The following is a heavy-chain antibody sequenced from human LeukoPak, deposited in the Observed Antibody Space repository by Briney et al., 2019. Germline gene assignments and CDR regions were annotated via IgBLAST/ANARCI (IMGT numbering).Heavy chain of an antibody. CDR1: GGSISTYY. Sequence: SETLSLTCTVSGGSISTYYWSWIRQPPGKELEWIGYIYYSGSTNYNPPLESRVTISVDTSKTQFSLNLSSVTAADTAVYYCARPTGGGSSWQGLDYWGQGTLVTVSS. CDR3: ARPTGGGSSWQGLDY. D-gene: IGHD6-13*01. CDR2: IYYSGST. V-gene: IGHV4-59*08. J-gene: IGHJ4*02.